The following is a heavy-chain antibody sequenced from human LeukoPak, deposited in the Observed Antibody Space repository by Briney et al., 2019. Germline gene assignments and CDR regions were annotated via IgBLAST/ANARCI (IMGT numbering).Heavy chain of an antibody. CDR1: GLSLSSGRF. CDR2: VYESGTP. V-gene: IGHV4-38-2*02. D-gene: IGHD3-9*01. CDR3: ARGGDYDILTGYYTY. Sequence: PSEALSLTCSVSGLSLSSGRFWVWIRQPPGKGLEWLASVYESGTPFYNPSLKSRLTISVDTSKNQFSLKLSSVTAADTAVYYCARGGDYDILTGYYTYWGQGTLVTVSS. J-gene: IGHJ4*02.